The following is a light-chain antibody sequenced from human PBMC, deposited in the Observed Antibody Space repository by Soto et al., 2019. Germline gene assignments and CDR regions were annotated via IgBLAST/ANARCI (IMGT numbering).Light chain of an antibody. CDR3: GTWDSSLSVVV. J-gene: IGLJ2*01. CDR2: DNS. V-gene: IGLV1-51*01. CDR1: YSNIGSNF. Sequence: QSVLTQSSSVSAAAGQKVSISCSGSYSNIGSNFVSWYQHFPGSAPKLVIYDNSQRPSGIPDRISGSKSGSSATLGITGLQTGDEADYYCGTWDSSLSVVVFGGGTKLTVL.